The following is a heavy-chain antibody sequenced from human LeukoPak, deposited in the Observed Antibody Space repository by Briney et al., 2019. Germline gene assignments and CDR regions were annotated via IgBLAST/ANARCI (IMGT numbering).Heavy chain of an antibody. CDR1: GYTFTSYG. D-gene: IGHD3-10*01. CDR3: ARDLGYYGSGSYYLDY. V-gene: IGHV1-18*01. CDR2: ISAYNGNT. J-gene: IGHJ4*02. Sequence: EASVKVSCKASGYTFTSYGISWVRQAPGQGLEWMGWISAYNGNTNYAQKLQGRVTMTTDTPTSTAYMELRSLRSDDTAVYYCARDLGYYGSGSYYLDYWGQGTLVTVSS.